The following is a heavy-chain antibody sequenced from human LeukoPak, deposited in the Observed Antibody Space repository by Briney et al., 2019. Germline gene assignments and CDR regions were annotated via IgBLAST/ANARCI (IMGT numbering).Heavy chain of an antibody. CDR3: AREGRQDYVYFDC. Sequence: SETLSLTCTVSGGSTSSYYWSWIRQPPGKGLEWMGYINYSGNTNYNPSLKSRVTISVDTSKNQFSLRLTSVTAADTAVYYCAREGRQDYVYFDCWGQGTLVTVSS. J-gene: IGHJ4*02. CDR1: GGSTSSYY. CDR2: INYSGNT. V-gene: IGHV4-59*01. D-gene: IGHD4-17*01.